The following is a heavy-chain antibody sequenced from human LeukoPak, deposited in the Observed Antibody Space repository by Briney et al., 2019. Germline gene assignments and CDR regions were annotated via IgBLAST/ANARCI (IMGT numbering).Heavy chain of an antibody. D-gene: IGHD3-22*01. Sequence: GGSLRLSCAASGLSFNTYNMNWVRQAPGQGLEWVSSISSGSTYIHYADSVKGRLTISRDNAKNSLYLQMNSLRAEDTAVYFCVRGGELVVAGGTFDYWGQGALVIVSS. CDR2: ISSGSTYI. CDR1: GLSFNTYN. CDR3: VRGGELVVAGGTFDY. V-gene: IGHV3-21*01. J-gene: IGHJ4*02.